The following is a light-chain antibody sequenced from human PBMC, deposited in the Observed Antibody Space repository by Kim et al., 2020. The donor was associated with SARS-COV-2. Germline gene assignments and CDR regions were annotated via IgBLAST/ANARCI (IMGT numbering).Light chain of an antibody. CDR3: QVWDSSIWV. J-gene: IGLJ3*02. CDR1: NIGSKN. CDR2: RDS. V-gene: IGLV3-9*01. Sequence: SYELTQPLSVSVALGQPARITCGGNNIGSKNVHWYQQKPGQAPVLVIYRDSNRPSGIPERFSGSNSGNTATLTISRAQAGDEADYYCQVWDSSIWVFGGGTQLTVL.